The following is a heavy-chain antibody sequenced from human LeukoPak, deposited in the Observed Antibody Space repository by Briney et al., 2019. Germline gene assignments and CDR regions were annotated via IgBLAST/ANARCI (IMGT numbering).Heavy chain of an antibody. Sequence: ASVKVSCKASGYSFTNYGTTWVRQAPGQGLEWMGWISGYNGNTRYAQNFQGRVTLTTDTSTSTAYMELRSLRSDDTAVYYCARDSGHLVGATSWTYDYWGQGTLVTVSS. V-gene: IGHV1-18*01. CDR3: ARDSGHLVGATSWTYDY. CDR1: GYSFTNYG. CDR2: ISGYNGNT. D-gene: IGHD1-26*01. J-gene: IGHJ4*02.